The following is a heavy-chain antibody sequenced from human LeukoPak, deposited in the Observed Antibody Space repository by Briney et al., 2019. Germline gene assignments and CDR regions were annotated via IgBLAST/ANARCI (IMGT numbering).Heavy chain of an antibody. Sequence: GGSLRLSCAASGFTFSDYYMSWIRQAPGKGLEWVSYISSSSSYTNYADSVKGRFTISRDNAKNSLYLQMNSLRAEDTAMYYCAGVEGVAVAGVNYYGMDVWGQGTPVTVSS. V-gene: IGHV3-11*05. J-gene: IGHJ6*02. CDR1: GFTFSDYY. CDR2: ISSSSSYT. CDR3: AGVEGVAVAGVNYYGMDV. D-gene: IGHD6-19*01.